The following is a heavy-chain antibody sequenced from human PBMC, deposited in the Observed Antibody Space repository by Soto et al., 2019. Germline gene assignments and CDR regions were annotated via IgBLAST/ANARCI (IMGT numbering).Heavy chain of an antibody. CDR1: GGTFSSYA. J-gene: IGHJ4*02. CDR2: IIPIFGTA. CDR3: ARDQSHYDSSGYYVYYFHY. V-gene: IGHV1-69*13. D-gene: IGHD3-22*01. Sequence: AASVKVSCKASGGTFSSYAISWVRQAPGQGLEWMGGIIPIFGTANYAQKFQGRVTITADESTSTAYMELSSLRSEDTAVYYCARDQSHYDSSGYYVYYFHYWGQGTLVTVSS.